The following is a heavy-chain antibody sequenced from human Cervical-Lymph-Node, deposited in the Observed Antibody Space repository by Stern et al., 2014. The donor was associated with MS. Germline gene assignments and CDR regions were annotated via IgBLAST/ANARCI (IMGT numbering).Heavy chain of an antibody. CDR3: ARGRNGFGYDS. Sequence: QVQLQESGPGLVKPTQTLSLTCTVSGGPISSGTYYWSWIRQPAGKGLEWIGRIYTSGSTDYTSSLKSRVTISVDMSQNHLSLRLPLVTAADTAVYYCARGRNGFGYDSWGQGTLATVSP. D-gene: IGHD2-15*01. J-gene: IGHJ4*02. V-gene: IGHV4-61*02. CDR1: GGPISSGTYY. CDR2: IYTSGST.